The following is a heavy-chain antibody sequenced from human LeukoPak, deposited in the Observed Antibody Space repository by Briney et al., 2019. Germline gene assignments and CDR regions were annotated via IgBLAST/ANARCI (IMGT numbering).Heavy chain of an antibody. D-gene: IGHD4-17*01. CDR2: INHSGST. CDR1: XY. V-gene: IGHV4-34*01. CDR3: AREVDYGPNWFDP. J-gene: IGHJ5*02. Sequence: XYWSWIRQPPGKGLEWIGEINHSGSTNYNPSLKSRVTISVDTSKNQFSLQLNSVTPEDTAVYYCAREVDYGPNWFDPWGQGTLVTVSS.